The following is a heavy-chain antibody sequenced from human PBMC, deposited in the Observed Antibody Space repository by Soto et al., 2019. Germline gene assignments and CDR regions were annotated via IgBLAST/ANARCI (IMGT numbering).Heavy chain of an antibody. D-gene: IGHD6-6*01. J-gene: IGHJ6*02. Sequence: SVKVSCKASGGTFSSYAISWVRQAPGQGLEWMGGIIPIFGTANYAQKFQGRVTITADESTSTAYMELSSLRSEDTAVYYCARSRDIRKSIAARPYYYSCGMDVWGQGTTVTVSS. CDR3: ARSRDIRKSIAARPYYYSCGMDV. V-gene: IGHV1-69*13. CDR1: GGTFSSYA. CDR2: IIPIFGTA.